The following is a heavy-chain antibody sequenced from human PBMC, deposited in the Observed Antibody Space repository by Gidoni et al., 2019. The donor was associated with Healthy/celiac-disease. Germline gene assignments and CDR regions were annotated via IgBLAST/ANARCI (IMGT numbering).Heavy chain of an antibody. Sequence: QLQLQESGPGLVKPSETLSLTCTVSGGSISSSSYYWGWIRHPPVKGLEWIGSIYYSGSTYYNPSLKSRVTISVDTSKNQFSLKLSSVTAADTAVYYCATQRDIVVVVAASFDYWGQGTLVTVSS. V-gene: IGHV4-39*01. CDR1: GGSISSSSYY. D-gene: IGHD2-15*01. J-gene: IGHJ4*02. CDR2: IYYSGST. CDR3: ATQRDIVVVVAASFDY.